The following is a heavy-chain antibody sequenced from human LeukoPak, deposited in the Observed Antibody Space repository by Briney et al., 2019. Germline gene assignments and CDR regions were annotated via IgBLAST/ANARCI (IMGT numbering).Heavy chain of an antibody. CDR3: AREPTSGREPTSGRPLDY. J-gene: IGHJ4*02. Sequence: NPSETLSLTCTVSGGSISGYFWSGIRQPAGKGLEWIGRIYSSGSNNYNPSLKSRVTMSLDTSKNHLSLNLSSVTAADTAVYYCAREPTSGREPTSGRPLDYWGQGTLVTVSS. D-gene: IGHD5-12*01. CDR2: IYSSGSN. CDR1: GGSISGYF. V-gene: IGHV4-4*07.